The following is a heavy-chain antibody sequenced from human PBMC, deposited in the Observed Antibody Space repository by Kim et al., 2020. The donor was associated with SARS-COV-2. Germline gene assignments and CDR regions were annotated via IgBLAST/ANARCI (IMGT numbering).Heavy chain of an antibody. D-gene: IGHD3-9*01. CDR1: GFTFSSYA. CDR2: IYSGGSST. CDR3: AKVGPSYDILTGSQDY. J-gene: IGHJ4*02. V-gene: IGHV3-23*03. Sequence: GGSLRLSCAASGFTFSSYAMSWVRQAPGKGLEWVSVIYSGGSSTYYADSVKGRFTISRDNSKNTLYLQMNSLRAEDTAVYYCAKVGPSYDILTGSQDYWGQGTLVTVSS.